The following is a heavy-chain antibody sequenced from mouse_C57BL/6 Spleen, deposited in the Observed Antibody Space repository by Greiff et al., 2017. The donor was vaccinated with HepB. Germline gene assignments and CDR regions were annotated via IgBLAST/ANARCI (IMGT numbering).Heavy chain of an antibody. CDR2: IYPGSGNT. V-gene: IGHV1-84*01. J-gene: IGHJ4*01. CDR3: ARGALGSSGYGAMDY. Sequence: QVQLQQSGPELVKPGASVKISCKASGYAFSSSWMNWVKQRPGQGLEWIGWIYPGSGNTKYNEKFKGKATLTVDTSSSTAYMQLSSLTSEDSAVYFCARGALGSSGYGAMDYWGQGTSVTVSS. D-gene: IGHD3-2*02. CDR1: GYAFSSSW.